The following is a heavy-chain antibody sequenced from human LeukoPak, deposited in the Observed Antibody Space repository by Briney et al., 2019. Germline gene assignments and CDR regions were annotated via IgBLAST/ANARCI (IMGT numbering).Heavy chain of an antibody. J-gene: IGHJ4*02. V-gene: IGHV3-15*04. CDR2: ESKTEVGTT. Sequence: ESKTEVGTTDYAAPVKCRFTISRDDSKNSLYLLINSPKTEATAVYYCTTEDYGDYVADYWGQGTLVTVSS. CDR3: TTEDYGDYVADY. D-gene: IGHD4-17*01.